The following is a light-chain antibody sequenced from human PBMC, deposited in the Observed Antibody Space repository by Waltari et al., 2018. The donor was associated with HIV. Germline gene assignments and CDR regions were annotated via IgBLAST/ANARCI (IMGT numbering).Light chain of an antibody. CDR2: VNN. V-gene: IGLV1-44*01. J-gene: IGLJ1*01. Sequence: QSVLTQPPSASGAPGQRVTISCSGSTSNLGRFNVPWYQQLPETAPKLLIHVNNYRPSGVPDRFSGSKSGTSASLAISGLQSEDEADYYCAVWDGSLSAYVFGPGTKVTV. CDR3: AVWDGSLSAYV. CDR1: TSNLGRFN.